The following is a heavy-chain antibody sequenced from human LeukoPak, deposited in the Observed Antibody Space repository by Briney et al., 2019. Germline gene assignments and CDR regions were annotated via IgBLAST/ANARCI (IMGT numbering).Heavy chain of an antibody. CDR3: ARRGRFGGYDSAYMDV. CDR1: GYSFTNYW. Sequence: GESLKISCKGSGYSFTNYWIGWVRQMPGKGLEWMGIIYPDDSDTRYSPSFQGQVTISADKSISTAYLQWSSLKASDTAMYYCARRGRFGGYDSAYMDVWGKGTTVTISS. J-gene: IGHJ6*03. V-gene: IGHV5-51*01. CDR2: IYPDDSDT. D-gene: IGHD5-12*01.